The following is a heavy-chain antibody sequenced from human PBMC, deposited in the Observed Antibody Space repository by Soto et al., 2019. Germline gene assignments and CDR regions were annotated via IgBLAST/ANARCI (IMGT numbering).Heavy chain of an antibody. CDR2: IIPIIGII. D-gene: IGHD4-4*01. J-gene: IGHJ5*02. Sequence: QVQLVQSGAEVKKPGSSVKVSCKASGGTFSTYTITWVRQAPGQGLEWMGRIIPIIGIINYAQKCQSRVTISADKFTGTAYMELTGLISDDTAVYYCAGDPDSHYNDSHASSYPWGQVTLVTVSS. CDR3: AGDPDSHYNDSHASSYP. V-gene: IGHV1-69*02. CDR1: GGTFSTYT.